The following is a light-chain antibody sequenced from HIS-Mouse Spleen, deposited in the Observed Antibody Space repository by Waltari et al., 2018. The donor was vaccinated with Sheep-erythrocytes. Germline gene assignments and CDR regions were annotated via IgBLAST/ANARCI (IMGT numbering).Light chain of an antibody. CDR1: SSDVGGYNY. CDR2: DVS. J-gene: IGLJ1*01. Sequence: QSALTQPRSVSGSPGQSVTISCTGTSSDVGGYNYVSWYQQHPGKAPKLMNYDVSKRPSGVPDRFPGSKSGNTASLTISGLQAEDEADYYCCSYAGSYNHVFATGTKVTVL. CDR3: CSYAGSYNHV. V-gene: IGLV2-11*01.